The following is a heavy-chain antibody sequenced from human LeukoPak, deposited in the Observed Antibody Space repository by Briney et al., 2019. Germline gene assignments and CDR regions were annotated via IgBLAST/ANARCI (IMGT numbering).Heavy chain of an antibody. CDR1: GFTFSSYS. V-gene: IGHV3-21*01. Sequence: PGGSLRLSCAASGFTFSSYSMNWVRQAPGKGLEWVSSITSSSSYIYYANSVRGRFTISRDNAKNSLYLQMNSLRAEDTAVYYCARVGSSSWYTDFWGQGTLVTVSS. D-gene: IGHD6-13*01. J-gene: IGHJ4*02. CDR2: ITSSSSYI. CDR3: ARVGSSSWYTDF.